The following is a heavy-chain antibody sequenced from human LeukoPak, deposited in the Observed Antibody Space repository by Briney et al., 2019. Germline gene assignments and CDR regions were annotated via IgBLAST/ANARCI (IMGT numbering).Heavy chain of an antibody. V-gene: IGHV3-30*02. J-gene: IGHJ5*02. Sequence: PGGSLRLSCAASGFTFSSYGMHWVRQAPGKGLEWVAFIRYDGSNKYYADSGEGRFIIPRDNSKNTLYLQMNSLRAEDTAVYYCVRGKTTVTTWFAPWGQGTLVTVSS. CDR2: IRYDGSNK. D-gene: IGHD4-17*01. CDR1: GFTFSSYG. CDR3: VRGKTTVTTWFAP.